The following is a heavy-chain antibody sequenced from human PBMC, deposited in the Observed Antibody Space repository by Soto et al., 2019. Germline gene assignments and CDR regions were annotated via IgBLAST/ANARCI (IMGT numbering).Heavy chain of an antibody. D-gene: IGHD2-8*01. CDR2: INPKSGGT. CDR3: ARGDSTDCSNGVCSFFYNHDMDV. J-gene: IGHJ6*02. V-gene: IGHV1-2*04. CDR1: GYSLTDYH. Sequence: GASVKVSCKASGYSLTDYHIHWVRQAPGQGLEWLGRINPKSGGTSTAQKFQGWVTMTTDTSISTASMELTRLTSDDTAIYYCARGDSTDCSNGVCSFFYNHDMDVWGQGTTVTAP.